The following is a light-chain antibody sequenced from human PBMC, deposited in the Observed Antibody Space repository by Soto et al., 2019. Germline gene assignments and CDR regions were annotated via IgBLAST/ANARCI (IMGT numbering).Light chain of an antibody. Sequence: IQMTQSPSTLSASVGDRVTINCQASQDISNYLNWYQQKPGKAPKLLIYKSSTLKSGVPSRFSGCGSGTEFTLKIRSLQTDDLATYDCQHYNSYPEALGLGTKGDI. V-gene: IGKV1-5*03. CDR3: QHYNSYPEA. J-gene: IGKJ1*01. CDR2: KSS. CDR1: QDISNY.